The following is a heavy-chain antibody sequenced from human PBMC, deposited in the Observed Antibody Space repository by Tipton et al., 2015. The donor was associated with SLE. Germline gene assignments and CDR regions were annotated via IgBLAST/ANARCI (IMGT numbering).Heavy chain of an antibody. D-gene: IGHD6-25*01. CDR3: AKGLRTGSDYIRRDAFHM. CDR1: GFTFDDYA. Sequence: SLRLSCAASGFTFDDYAMHWVRQAPGKGLEWVSSLYSGGSTFYTDSVRGRFTISRDNSKNTLYLQMDSLRAEDTAVYYCAKGLRTGSDYIRRDAFHMWGQGTLVTVSS. CDR2: LYSGGST. V-gene: IGHV3-23*01. J-gene: IGHJ3*02.